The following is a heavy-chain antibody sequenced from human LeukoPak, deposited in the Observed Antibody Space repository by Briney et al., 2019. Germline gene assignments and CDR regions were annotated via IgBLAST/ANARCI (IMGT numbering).Heavy chain of an antibody. CDR2: INPSGGST. J-gene: IGHJ3*02. CDR3: ARDPGGTHAFDI. CDR1: GYTFTSYY. V-gene: IGHV1-46*01. Sequence: ASVKVSCKASGYTFTSYYMHWVRQAPGQGLEWMGIINPSGGSTSYAQKFQGRVTMTRDTSTSTVYMELSSLRSEDMAVYYCARDPGGTHAFDIWGQGTMVTVSS. D-gene: IGHD4-23*01.